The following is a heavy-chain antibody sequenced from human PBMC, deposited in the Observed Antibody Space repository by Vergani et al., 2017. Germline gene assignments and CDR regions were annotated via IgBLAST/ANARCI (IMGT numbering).Heavy chain of an antibody. D-gene: IGHD4-11*01. CDR1: GGSFTSYH. CDR2: IDHTGQP. CDR3: ARVNTETNGHLYYYYYMDV. V-gene: IGHV4-34*01. J-gene: IGHJ6*03. Sequence: QVQLQQWGGGLLKPSETLSLTCVVNGGSFTSYHWTWIRQSPGEGLEWVGDIDHTGQPDYNPSLKSGLTMSVDKSRNRFSLTLNSVTATDTAIYFCARVNTETNGHLYYYYYMDVWGQGTAVTVS.